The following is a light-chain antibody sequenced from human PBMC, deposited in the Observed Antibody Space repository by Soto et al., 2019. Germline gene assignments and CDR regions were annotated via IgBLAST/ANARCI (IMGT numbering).Light chain of an antibody. CDR1: QSIRSN. J-gene: IGKJ4*01. V-gene: IGKV3D-15*01. Sequence: EIVMTQSPPTLSVSPGERAALSCRASQSIRSNLAWYQQKPGQAPRLLIYGASTRATGIPARFSGSGSGTEFTLTISSLQSEDFAVYYCQQYNNWPLTFGGGTKVEIK. CDR3: QQYNNWPLT. CDR2: GAS.